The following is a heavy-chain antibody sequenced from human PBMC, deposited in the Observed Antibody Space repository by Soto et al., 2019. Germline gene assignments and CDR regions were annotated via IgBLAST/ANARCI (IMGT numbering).Heavy chain of an antibody. CDR3: AHTVARGAYWETFNY. Sequence: QITLKESGPTLVKPTQTLTLTCTVSGFSLMTNGVGVGWFRQPLGKTLERLALIYRDDDKRYRPSPNSRVTVTKDNNKNQVVLTMTSMDPVDTATYYCAHTVARGAYWETFNYWGQGTLVTVSS. D-gene: IGHD1-26*01. CDR2: IYRDDDK. J-gene: IGHJ4*02. V-gene: IGHV2-5*02. CDR1: GFSLMTNGVG.